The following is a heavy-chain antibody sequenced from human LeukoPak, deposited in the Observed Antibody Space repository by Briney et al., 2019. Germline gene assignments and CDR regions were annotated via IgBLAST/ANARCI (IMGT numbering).Heavy chain of an antibody. CDR1: GYTFTGYF. Sequence: AASVKVSCKASGYTFTGYFMHWVRQAPGQGLEWMGWINPNTGGTNYAQRFQGWVTMTRDTSISTVYMELNRLRSDDTAVYYCASGSSGWYGLTSDYWGQGTLVTVSS. J-gene: IGHJ4*02. CDR3: ASGSSGWYGLTSDY. D-gene: IGHD6-19*01. V-gene: IGHV1-2*04. CDR2: INPNTGGT.